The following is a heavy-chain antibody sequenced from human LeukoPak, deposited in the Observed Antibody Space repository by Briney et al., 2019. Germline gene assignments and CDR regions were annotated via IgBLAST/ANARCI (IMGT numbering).Heavy chain of an antibody. J-gene: IGHJ4*02. Sequence: PGRSLRLSCAASGFTFSSYAMHWVRQAPGKGLEWVAVISYDGSNKYYADSVKGRFTISRDNSKNTLYLQMNSLRAEDTAVYYCARASLMDYWGQGTLVTVSS. CDR1: GFTFSSYA. D-gene: IGHD3-16*01. V-gene: IGHV3-30*04. CDR3: ARASLMDY. CDR2: ISYDGSNK.